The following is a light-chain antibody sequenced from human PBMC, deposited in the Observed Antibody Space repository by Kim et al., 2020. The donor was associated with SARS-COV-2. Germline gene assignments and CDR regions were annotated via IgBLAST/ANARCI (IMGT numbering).Light chain of an antibody. CDR1: QSLLYTSNNQNY. J-gene: IGKJ5*01. CDR2: WAS. Sequence: DIVMTQSPDSLAVSLGERATINCKSSQSLLYTSNNQNYMAWYQQKPGQPPILLIYWASTRHSGVPDRFSGSGSGTDFTLTISSLQAEDVAVYYCQQYYSSPKTFGQGTRLEIK. V-gene: IGKV4-1*01. CDR3: QQYYSSPKT.